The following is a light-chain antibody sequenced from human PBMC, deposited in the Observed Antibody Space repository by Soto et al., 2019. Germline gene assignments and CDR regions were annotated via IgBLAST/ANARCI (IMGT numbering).Light chain of an antibody. Sequence: EIVLTQSPATLSLSPGERATLSCRASQSVSSYLAWYQQKPGQAPRLLIYDASNRATGIPARFSGSGSGTDFPLTIRSLEPEDFAVYYCQQRSNWYTFGQGTKLEIK. J-gene: IGKJ2*01. CDR3: QQRSNWYT. CDR2: DAS. CDR1: QSVSSY. V-gene: IGKV3-11*01.